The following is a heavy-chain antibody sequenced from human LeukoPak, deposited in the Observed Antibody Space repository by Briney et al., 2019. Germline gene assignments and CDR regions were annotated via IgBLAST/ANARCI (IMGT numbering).Heavy chain of an antibody. CDR1: GVTFSTYE. D-gene: IGHD6-19*01. J-gene: IGHJ4*02. Sequence: AGGSLRLSCAASGVTFSTYEMNWVRQAPGKGLEWISYISSSGSTIYYADSLKGRFTISRDNAKNSLYLQMNSLRAEDTAVYYCARLIAVAGPYYFDYWGQGTLVTVSS. CDR3: ARLIAVAGPYYFDY. CDR2: ISSSGSTI. V-gene: IGHV3-48*03.